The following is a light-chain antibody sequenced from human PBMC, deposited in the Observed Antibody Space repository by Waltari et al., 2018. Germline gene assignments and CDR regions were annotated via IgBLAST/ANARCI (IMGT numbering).Light chain of an antibody. Sequence: QSALTQPASVSGSPGQSITISCTGTSSDVGGYDFVSWYQQYPGKAPKLVIYDIYYRPAGVSHRFSASKYGNTASRTISGLQAEDEADYYCSSDTSISTSVVFGGGTKLTVL. CDR2: DIY. V-gene: IGLV2-14*03. J-gene: IGLJ2*01. CDR3: SSDTSISTSVV. CDR1: SSDVGGYDF.